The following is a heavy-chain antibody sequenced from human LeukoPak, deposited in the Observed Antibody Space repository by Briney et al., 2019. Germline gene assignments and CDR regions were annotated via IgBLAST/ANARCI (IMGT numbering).Heavy chain of an antibody. V-gene: IGHV4-59*01. CDR2: IYYSGST. D-gene: IGHD3-22*01. CDR3: AGQFDSSGSYFY. Sequence: PSETLSLTCTVSGGSISSYYWSWIRQPPGKGLEWIGYIYYSGSTNYNPSLKSRVTISVDTSKNQFSLKLSSVTAADTAVYYCAGQFDSSGSYFYWGQGTLVTVSS. J-gene: IGHJ4*02. CDR1: GGSISSYY.